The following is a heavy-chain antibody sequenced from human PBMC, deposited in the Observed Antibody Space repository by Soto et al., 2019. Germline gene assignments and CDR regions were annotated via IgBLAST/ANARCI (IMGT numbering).Heavy chain of an antibody. J-gene: IGHJ6*02. CDR2: ISGYNGNT. Sequence: QVQLVQSGADVKKPGASVKVSCKASVYTFTSFGINWVRQAPGQGLEWMGWISGYNGNTNYAQNLQDRVTMTRDTSTSTAYMELRSLRSDDTAVYYCARPTDFYYYAMDVWGQGTTVTVSS. V-gene: IGHV1-18*01. CDR3: ARPTDFYYYAMDV. CDR1: VYTFTSFG.